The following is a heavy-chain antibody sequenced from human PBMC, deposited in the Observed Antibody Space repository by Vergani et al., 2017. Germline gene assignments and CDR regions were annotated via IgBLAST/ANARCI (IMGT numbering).Heavy chain of an antibody. J-gene: IGHJ6*02. V-gene: IGHV4-39*01. D-gene: IGHD3-3*01. CDR2: IYYSGST. Sequence: QLQLQESGPGLVKPSETLSLTCTVSGGSISSSSYYWGWIRQPPGKGLEWIGSIYYSGSTYYNPSLKSRVTISVDTSKNQFSLKLSSVTAADTAVYYCARQDPISLGLRFPDAYYYCMDVWGQGTTVTVSS. CDR1: GGSISSSSYY. CDR3: ARQDPISLGLRFPDAYYYCMDV.